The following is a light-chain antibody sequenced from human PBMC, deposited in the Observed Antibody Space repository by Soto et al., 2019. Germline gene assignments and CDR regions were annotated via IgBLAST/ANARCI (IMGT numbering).Light chain of an antibody. Sequence: DVQITQSPSSLSSSVRDDFTITCRASQTISRWLAWYQQKPGRAPKLLIYDASTLESGVPSRFSGSGSETEFTLTISRLQPDDFATYFCHSRAFGQGTRLEIK. J-gene: IGKJ5*01. V-gene: IGKV1-5*01. CDR3: HSRA. CDR2: DAS. CDR1: QTISRW.